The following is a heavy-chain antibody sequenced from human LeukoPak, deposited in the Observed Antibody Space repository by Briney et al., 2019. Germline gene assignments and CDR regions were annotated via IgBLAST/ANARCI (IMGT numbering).Heavy chain of an antibody. V-gene: IGHV3-7*01. Sequence: GGSLRLSCAASGFTFSSYWMSWVRQAPGKGLEWVANIKQDGSEKYYVDSVKGRFTISRDNAKNSLYLQMNNLRAEDTAVYYCARGQQVSLSWFDPWGQGTLVTVSS. D-gene: IGHD6-13*01. J-gene: IGHJ5*02. CDR3: ARGQQVSLSWFDP. CDR2: IKQDGSEK. CDR1: GFTFSSYW.